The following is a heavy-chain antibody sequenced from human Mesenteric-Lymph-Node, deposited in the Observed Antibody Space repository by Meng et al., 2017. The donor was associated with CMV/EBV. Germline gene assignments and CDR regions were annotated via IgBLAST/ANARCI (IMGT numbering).Heavy chain of an antibody. J-gene: IGHJ4*02. D-gene: IGHD2-15*01. CDR2: IYYSGTT. CDR1: GGSIGSTSYY. V-gene: IGHV4-39*07. CDR3: ATLRRYCASSSCFHWGY. Sequence: SETLSLTCIVSGGSIGSTSYYWGWIRQPPGEGLEWTGTIYYSGTTYYNPSLKSRVSISIETSKNQFSLKLSSVTAADTAVYYCATLRRYCASSSCFHWGYWGQGTLVTVSS.